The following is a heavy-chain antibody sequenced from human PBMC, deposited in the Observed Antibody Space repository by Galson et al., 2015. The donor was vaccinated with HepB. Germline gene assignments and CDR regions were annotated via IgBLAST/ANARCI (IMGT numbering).Heavy chain of an antibody. CDR1: GYTFSSYS. J-gene: IGHJ5*02. V-gene: IGHV1-18*01. Sequence: SVKVSCKASGYTFSSYSITWVRQAPGQGLEWVGWISPHNRDTNYAQNFQGRVTMTTDTSTSTAYMELRSLRSDDTAVYYCARGALVVAVGATQNNWFDPWGQGTPVTVSS. CDR3: ARGALVVAVGATQNNWFDP. CDR2: ISPHNRDT. D-gene: IGHD2-15*01.